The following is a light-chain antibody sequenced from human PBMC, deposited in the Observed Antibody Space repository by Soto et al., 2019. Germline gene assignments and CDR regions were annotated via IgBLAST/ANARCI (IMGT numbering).Light chain of an antibody. V-gene: IGKV3-15*01. CDR2: AAS. Sequence: EIVMTQSPATLSVSPGERATLSCRARQSIGSDLAWYQQRAGQAPRLLIYAASTRATGFPARFSGSGSGTEFTLTISSLQSEDFAVYYCQQYDNWPQTFGQGTKVEIK. J-gene: IGKJ1*01. CDR3: QQYDNWPQT. CDR1: QSIGSD.